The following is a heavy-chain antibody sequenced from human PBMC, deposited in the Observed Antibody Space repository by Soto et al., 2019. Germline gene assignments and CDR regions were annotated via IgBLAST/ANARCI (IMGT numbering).Heavy chain of an antibody. CDR3: ARPQQPQAGDYYYFGMDV. V-gene: IGHV3-30*04. Sequence: QVQMVESGGGVVQPGKSLRLSCAASAFTFTNYALHWVRQAPGRGLELVAVISFDGSNKFYVDSVKGRFTISMDNSKNTLYLQMSSLTPADTGVYYCARPQQPQAGDYYYFGMDVWGQGTTVTVSS. CDR2: ISFDGSNK. J-gene: IGHJ6*02. D-gene: IGHD5-18*01. CDR1: AFTFTNYA.